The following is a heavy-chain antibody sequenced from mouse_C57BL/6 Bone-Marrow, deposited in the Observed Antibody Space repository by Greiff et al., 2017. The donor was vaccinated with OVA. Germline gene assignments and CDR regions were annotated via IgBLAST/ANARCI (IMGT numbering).Heavy chain of an antibody. CDR2: ISDGGSYT. D-gene: IGHD1-1*01. CDR3: ARIFITTVAEDY. Sequence: EVQLVESGGGLVKPGGSLKLSCAASGFTFSSYAMSWVRQTPEKRLEWVATISDGGSYTYYPDNVKGRFTISRDNAKNNLYLQMSHLKSEDTAMYYCARIFITTVAEDYWGQGTSVTVSS. CDR1: GFTFSSYA. J-gene: IGHJ4*01. V-gene: IGHV5-4*01.